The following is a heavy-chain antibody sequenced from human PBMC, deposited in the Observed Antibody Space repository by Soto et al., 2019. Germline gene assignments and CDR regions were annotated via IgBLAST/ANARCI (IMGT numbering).Heavy chain of an antibody. CDR3: ARGKYSGSYYAWFDP. V-gene: IGHV4-59*01. J-gene: IGHJ5*02. CDR1: GGSISTYY. D-gene: IGHD1-26*01. Sequence: SETLSLTCTVSGGSISTYYWSWIRQPPGKGLEWIGYIYYSGTTNYNPSLKSRVTISVDTSKNQFSLKLSSVTAADTGVYYCARGKYSGSYYAWFDPWGQGTLVTVSS. CDR2: IYYSGTT.